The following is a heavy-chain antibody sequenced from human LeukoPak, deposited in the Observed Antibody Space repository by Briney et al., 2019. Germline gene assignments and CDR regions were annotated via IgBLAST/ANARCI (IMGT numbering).Heavy chain of an antibody. V-gene: IGHV1-18*01. Sequence: ASVKVSCKASGYTFTSYGISWVRQAPGQGLEWMGWISAYNGNTNYAQKLQGRVTMTTDTSTSTAYMELRSLRSDDTAVYYCARDRAGYNYGTFDYWGQGTRVTVSS. J-gene: IGHJ4*02. CDR3: ARDRAGYNYGTFDY. CDR2: ISAYNGNT. CDR1: GYTFTSYG. D-gene: IGHD5-18*01.